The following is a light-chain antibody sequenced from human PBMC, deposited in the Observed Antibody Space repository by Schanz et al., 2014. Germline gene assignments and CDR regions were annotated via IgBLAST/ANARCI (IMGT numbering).Light chain of an antibody. CDR2: AAS. J-gene: IGKJ4*01. CDR1: QNISSH. V-gene: IGKV1-17*01. Sequence: DIQMTQSPSSLSASVGDRVTITCRASQNISSHLNWYQQKPGKAPKCLIYAASSLQSGVPSRFSGSGSGTEFTLTISSLQPEDFATYFCLQLHTCPPTFGGGTKVE. CDR3: LQLHTCPPT.